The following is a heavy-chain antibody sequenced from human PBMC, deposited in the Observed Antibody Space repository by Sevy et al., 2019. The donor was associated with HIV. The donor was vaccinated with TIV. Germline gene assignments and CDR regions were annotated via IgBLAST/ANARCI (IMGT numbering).Heavy chain of an antibody. V-gene: IGHV3-30*18. J-gene: IGHJ4*02. Sequence: GGSLRLSCAASGFTFSSYGMHWVRQAPGKGLEWVTVISYDGSKKYYADSVKGRFTISRDNSKHTMYLQMNSLRPEDTAVYYCAKDGRRGNLNPGLHWGQGTLVTVSS. CDR3: AKDGRRGNLNPGLH. CDR2: ISYDGSKK. D-gene: IGHD1-26*01. CDR1: GFTFSSYG.